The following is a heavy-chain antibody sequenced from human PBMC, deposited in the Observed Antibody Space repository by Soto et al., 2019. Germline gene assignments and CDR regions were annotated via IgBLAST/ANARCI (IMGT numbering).Heavy chain of an antibody. Sequence: QVQLQESGPGLVKPSGTLSLTCAVSGGSISSSNWWSWVRQPPGKGLEWIGEIYHSGSTNYNPSLKSRVTLSVDKSKNQFSLKLSSVTAADTAVYYCARDGEYGSGSSGYYGMDVWGQGTTVTVSS. D-gene: IGHD3-10*01. CDR1: GGSISSSNW. J-gene: IGHJ6*02. V-gene: IGHV4-4*02. CDR2: IYHSGST. CDR3: ARDGEYGSGSSGYYGMDV.